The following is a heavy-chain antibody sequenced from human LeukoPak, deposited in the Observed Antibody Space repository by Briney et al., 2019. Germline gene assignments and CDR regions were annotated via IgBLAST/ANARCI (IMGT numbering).Heavy chain of an antibody. V-gene: IGHV3-15*01. Sequence: GGSLRLSCAASGFTFSNAWMSWVRQAPGKGLEWVGHIKSKSDGGTTDYAAPVKVRFTISRDDSKNTLYLQMNSVKTEDTAVYYCTTYDILTGYYRALWYFDYWGQGTLVSVSS. J-gene: IGHJ4*02. CDR1: GFTFSNAW. D-gene: IGHD3-9*01. CDR2: IKSKSDGGTT. CDR3: TTYDILTGYYRALWYFDY.